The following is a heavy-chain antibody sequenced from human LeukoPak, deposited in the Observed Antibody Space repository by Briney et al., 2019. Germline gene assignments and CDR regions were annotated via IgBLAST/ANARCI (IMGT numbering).Heavy chain of an antibody. V-gene: IGHV3-30*18. CDR2: ISYDGGNK. CDR1: GFTFSSYG. D-gene: IGHD3-22*01. CDR3: AEAYYYDSSGYYTAFDI. Sequence: GGSLRLSCAASGFTFSSYGMHWVRQAPGKGLEWVAVISYDGGNKYYADSVKGRFTISRDNSKNTLYLQMNSLRAEDTAVYYCAEAYYYDSSGYYTAFDIWGQGTMVTVSS. J-gene: IGHJ3*02.